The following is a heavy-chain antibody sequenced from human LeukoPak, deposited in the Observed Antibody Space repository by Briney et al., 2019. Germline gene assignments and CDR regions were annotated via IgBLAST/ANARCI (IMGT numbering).Heavy chain of an antibody. V-gene: IGHV3-9*01. D-gene: IGHD5-18*01. CDR1: GLTFDAYA. J-gene: IGHJ4*02. CDR2: ISLNSGSI. CDR3: AKGHTYVLRASYLDY. Sequence: GRSPTPSCAPSGLTFDAYATRWARQAPRGGIGWDSAISLNSGSIGYADSVKGRFTISRDNAKNTIYLQMNRLSTEATALYFCAKGHTYVLRASYLDYWGQGTLVTVSS.